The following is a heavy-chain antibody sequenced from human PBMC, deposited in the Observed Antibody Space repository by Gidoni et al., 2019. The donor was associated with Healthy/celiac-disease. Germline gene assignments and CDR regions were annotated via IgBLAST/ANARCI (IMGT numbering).Heavy chain of an antibody. Sequence: QVQLQESCPGLVPPSGTLSLPCAVSGGSISSSNCWSWVRHPPRKGLDWIVEIYHSGSTNYNPSLKSRVTISVDKSKNQFSLKLSSVTAADTAVYYCARDSSSSWDYWGQGTLVTVSS. CDR1: GGSISSSNC. V-gene: IGHV4-4*02. CDR3: ARDSSSSWDY. J-gene: IGHJ4*02. D-gene: IGHD6-13*01. CDR2: IYHSGST.